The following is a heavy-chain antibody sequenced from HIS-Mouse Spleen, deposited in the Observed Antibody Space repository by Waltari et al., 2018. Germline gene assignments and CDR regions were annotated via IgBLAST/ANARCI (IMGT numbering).Heavy chain of an antibody. V-gene: IGHV4-39*07. Sequence: QLQLQESGPGLVKPSETLSLTCTVSGGSISSSSYYWGWIRQPPGKGLEWIGGIYYSGSTYSNPSLKSRVTKSVDTSKNQFSLKLSSVTAADTAVYYCAREIPYSSSWYDWYFDLWGRGTLVTVSS. CDR3: AREIPYSSSWYDWYFDL. CDR1: GGSISSSSYY. J-gene: IGHJ2*01. D-gene: IGHD6-13*01. CDR2: IYYSGST.